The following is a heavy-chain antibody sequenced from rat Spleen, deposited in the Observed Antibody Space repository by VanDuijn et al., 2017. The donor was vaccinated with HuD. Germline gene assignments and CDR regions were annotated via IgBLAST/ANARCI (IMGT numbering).Heavy chain of an antibody. D-gene: IGHD1-12*02. CDR1: GFTFSDYY. V-gene: IGHV5-22*01. CDR2: ISYEGSST. CDR3: ARPPDGSYYSYVMDA. Sequence: EVQLVESGGGLVQPGRSLKLSCAASGFTFSDYYMAWVRQAPKKGLEWVASISYEGSSTYYGDSVKGRFTISRDNAKSTLYLQMNSLRSEDTATYYCARPPDGSYYSYVMDAWGQGASVTVSS. J-gene: IGHJ4*01.